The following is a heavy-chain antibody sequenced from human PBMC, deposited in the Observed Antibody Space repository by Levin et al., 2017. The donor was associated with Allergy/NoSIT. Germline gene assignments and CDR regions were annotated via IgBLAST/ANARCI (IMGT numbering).Heavy chain of an antibody. CDR3: AKGRRFRYCSSTSCPMGGGFDY. D-gene: IGHD2-2*01. Sequence: GGSLRLSCAASGFTFDDYAMHWVRQAPGKGLEWVSGISWNSGSIGYADSVKGRFTISRDNAKNSLYLQMNSLRAEDTALYYCAKGRRFRYCSSTSCPMGGGFDYWGQGTLVTVSS. J-gene: IGHJ4*02. CDR2: ISWNSGSI. CDR1: GFTFDDYA. V-gene: IGHV3-9*01.